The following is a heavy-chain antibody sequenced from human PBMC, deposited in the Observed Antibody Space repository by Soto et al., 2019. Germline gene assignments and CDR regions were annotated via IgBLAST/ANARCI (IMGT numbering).Heavy chain of an antibody. CDR1: GFTFSSYA. CDR3: ARETGIQLPDY. D-gene: IGHD5-18*01. J-gene: IGHJ4*02. Sequence: QVQLVESGGGVVQPGRSLRLSCAASGFTFSSYAMHWVRQAPGKGLEWVAVISYDGSNKYYADSVKGRLTISRDNSKNTLYLQMNSLRAEDTAVYYCARETGIQLPDYWGQGTLVTVSS. V-gene: IGHV3-30-3*01. CDR2: ISYDGSNK.